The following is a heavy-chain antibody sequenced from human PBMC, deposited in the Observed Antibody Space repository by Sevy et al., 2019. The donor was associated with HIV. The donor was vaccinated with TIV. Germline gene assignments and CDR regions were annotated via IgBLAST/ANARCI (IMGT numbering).Heavy chain of an antibody. V-gene: IGHV4-39*01. CDR3: ARHVSPYPPGYYFDY. D-gene: IGHD2-2*01. Sequence: SETLSLTCTVSGGSISSSSYYWGWLRQPPGKGLEGIGGIYYSGSTYYNPSLKSRVTISVDTSKNPFTLKLSSVTAADTAVYYCARHVSPYPPGYYFDYWGQGTLVTVSS. J-gene: IGHJ4*02. CDR1: GGSISSSSYY. CDR2: IYYSGST.